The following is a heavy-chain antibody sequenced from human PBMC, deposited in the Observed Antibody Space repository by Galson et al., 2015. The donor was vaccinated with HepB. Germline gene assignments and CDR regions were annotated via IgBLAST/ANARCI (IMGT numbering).Heavy chain of an antibody. Sequence: SLRLSCAASGFTFSSYGMHWVRQAPGKGLEWVAVISYDGSNKYYADSVKGRFTISRDNSKNTLYLQMNSLRAEDTAVYYCAKDRHSGYDYPYYFDYWGQGTLVTVSS. V-gene: IGHV3-30*18. J-gene: IGHJ4*02. D-gene: IGHD5-12*01. CDR2: ISYDGSNK. CDR3: AKDRHSGYDYPYYFDY. CDR1: GFTFSSYG.